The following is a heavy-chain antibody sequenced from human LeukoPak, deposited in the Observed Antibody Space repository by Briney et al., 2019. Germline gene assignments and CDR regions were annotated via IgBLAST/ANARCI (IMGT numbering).Heavy chain of an antibody. J-gene: IGHJ4*02. CDR1: GFTFTIYS. D-gene: IGHD6-13*01. Sequence: GGSLRLSFAASGFTFTIYSMNWVRQAPGKGLGWVSSISSSSSYIYYADSVKGRFTISRDNAKNSLYLQMNSLRAEDTAVYYCARQAKGIAAAGIGDWGQGTLVTVSS. CDR3: ARQAKGIAAAGIGD. CDR2: ISSSSSYI. V-gene: IGHV3-21*01.